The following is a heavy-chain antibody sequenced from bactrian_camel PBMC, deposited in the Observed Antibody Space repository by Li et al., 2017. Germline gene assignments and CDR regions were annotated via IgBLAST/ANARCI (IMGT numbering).Heavy chain of an antibody. CDR3: AQDPQGDT. J-gene: IGHJ4*01. Sequence: HVQLVESGGGSVQAGGSLRLACEISGYTYSSYCMGWFRQAPGKEREGVAVIDSDGLAKYAPSVKGRFTISRDNAKNTLYLQLNMLKTEDTAMYYCAQDPQGDTRGQGTQVTVS. CDR1: GYTYSSYC. CDR2: IDSDGLA. D-gene: IGHD4*01. V-gene: IGHV3S1*01.